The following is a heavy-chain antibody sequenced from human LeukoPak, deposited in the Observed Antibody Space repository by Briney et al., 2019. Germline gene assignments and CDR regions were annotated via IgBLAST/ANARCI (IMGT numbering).Heavy chain of an antibody. D-gene: IGHD3-16*01. V-gene: IGHV3-9*03. CDR2: ITWNSDSI. J-gene: IGHJ6*03. Sequence: GRSLRLSCAASGFTFDDYAMHWVRQAPGKGLEWVSGITWNSDSIDYADSVKGRFTISRDNAKNSLYLQMNSLRAEDMALYYCAKGGGGRLIYYYYMDVWGKGTTVTVSS. CDR1: GFTFDDYA. CDR3: AKGGGGRLIYYYYMDV.